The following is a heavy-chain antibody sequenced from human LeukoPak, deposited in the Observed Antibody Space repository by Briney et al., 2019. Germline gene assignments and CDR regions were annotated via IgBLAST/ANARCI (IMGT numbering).Heavy chain of an antibody. CDR2: ISSSSSYI. J-gene: IGHJ4*02. D-gene: IGHD3-10*01. Sequence: GGPLRLSCAASGFTFSSYSMNWVRQAPGKGLEWVSSISSSSSYIYYADSVKGRFTISRDNAKNSLYLQMNSLRAEDTAVYNCARDERDYYGSGGPKGSYYFDYWGQGTLVTVSS. CDR3: ARDERDYYGSGGPKGSYYFDY. CDR1: GFTFSSYS. V-gene: IGHV3-21*01.